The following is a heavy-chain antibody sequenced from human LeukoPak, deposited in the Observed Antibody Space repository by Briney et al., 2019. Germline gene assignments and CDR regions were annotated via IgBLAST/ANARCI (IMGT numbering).Heavy chain of an antibody. J-gene: IGHJ4*02. CDR3: ARDRLGRGVNDY. CDR2: ISSGSSII. D-gene: IGHD2-21*01. Sequence: GGSLRLSCAASGFTVSSNYMSWVRQAPGKGLEWVSYISSGSSIIYYADSVKGRFTISRDNAKNSLYLQMNSLGAEDTAVYCCARDRLGRGVNDYWGQGTLVTVSS. V-gene: IGHV3-48*01. CDR1: GFTVSSNY.